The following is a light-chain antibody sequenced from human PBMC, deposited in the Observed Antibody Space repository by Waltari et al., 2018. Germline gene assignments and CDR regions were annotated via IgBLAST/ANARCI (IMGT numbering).Light chain of an antibody. J-gene: IGLJ6*01. CDR3: QSFDNTLSTNV. Sequence: QSVLTQPPSVSGAPGPRVTISCNGLSSNIRAGYVLLWYQFLPGAAPKLLISGNNFRPSGVPDRFSGSKSGTSASLAITGLQADDEGDYFCQSFDNTLSTNVFGSGTKLTVL. CDR1: SSNIRAGYV. V-gene: IGLV1-40*01. CDR2: GNN.